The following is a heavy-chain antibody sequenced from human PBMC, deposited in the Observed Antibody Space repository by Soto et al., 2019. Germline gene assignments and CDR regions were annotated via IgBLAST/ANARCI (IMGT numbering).Heavy chain of an antibody. CDR1: GYTSTSYG. CDR2: ISGYNGNT. Sequence: QVLLVQSGAEVKKPGASVKVSCKTTGYTSTSYGISWVRQAPGQGLEWMGWISGYNGNTNYAQQLQGRVTMTTDTSTSTAYMELRSLRSDDTAVYYCARVGPTCCYYMDVWGKGTTVTVSS. CDR3: ARVGPTCCYYMDV. D-gene: IGHD3-16*01. J-gene: IGHJ6*03. V-gene: IGHV1-18*01.